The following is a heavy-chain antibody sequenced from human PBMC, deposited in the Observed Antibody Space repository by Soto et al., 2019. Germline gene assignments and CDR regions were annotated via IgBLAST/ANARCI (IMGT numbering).Heavy chain of an antibody. Sequence: QVQLVQSGAEVKKPGASVKVSCKASGYTFTSYDINWVRQATGQGLEWMGWMNPNSGNTGYAQKFRGRVTMSRNTSISTAYMELSSLRSEDTAVYYCARGYCSSTSCYVDWFDPWGQGTLVTVSS. J-gene: IGHJ5*02. D-gene: IGHD2-2*01. CDR3: ARGYCSSTSCYVDWFDP. CDR1: GYTFTSYD. V-gene: IGHV1-8*01. CDR2: MNPNSGNT.